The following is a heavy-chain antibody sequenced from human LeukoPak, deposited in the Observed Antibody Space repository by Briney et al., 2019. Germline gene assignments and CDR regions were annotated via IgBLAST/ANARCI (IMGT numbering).Heavy chain of an antibody. CDR1: GFTFSSYW. D-gene: IGHD3-22*01. V-gene: IGHV3-7*01. J-gene: IGHJ5*02. CDR2: IKKDGSEK. CDR3: AKAQGDYYYDSSGYYDWFDP. Sequence: GGSLRLSCAASGFTFSSYWMSWVRQAPGKGLEWVANIKKDGSEKYYVDTVKGRFTISRDNAKSSLYLQMNRLRAEDTAVYYCAKAQGDYYYDSSGYYDWFDPWGQGTLVTVSS.